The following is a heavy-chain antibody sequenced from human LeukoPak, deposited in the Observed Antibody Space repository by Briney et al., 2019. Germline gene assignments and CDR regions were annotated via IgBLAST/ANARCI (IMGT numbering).Heavy chain of an antibody. D-gene: IGHD6-19*01. J-gene: IGHJ4*02. V-gene: IGHV3-21*01. CDR1: GFTFSSYS. CDR2: ISSSSYI. Sequence: PGGSLRLSCAASGFTFSSYSMNWVRQAPGKGLEWVSSISSSSYIYYADSVKGRFTISRDNAKNSLYLQMNSLRAEDTAVYYCAKDIQQWLVPPFDYWGQGTLVTVSS. CDR3: AKDIQQWLVPPFDY.